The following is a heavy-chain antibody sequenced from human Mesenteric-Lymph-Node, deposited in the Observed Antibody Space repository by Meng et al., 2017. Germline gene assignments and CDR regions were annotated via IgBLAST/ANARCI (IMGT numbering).Heavy chain of an antibody. V-gene: IGHV4-39*01. CDR1: GGSISSSSYY. J-gene: IGHJ4*02. D-gene: IGHD1-14*01. CDR3: ARHHHSPTFDY. CDR2: VVYSGTT. Sequence: QVTPQESGPGLVKPSETLSLPCTVPGGSISSSSYYWAWIRQPPGEGLEWIGSVVYSGTTYYTSSLKSRVSISVDTSKNQFSLKLSSVTAADTAVYYCARHHHSPTFDYWGQGTLVTVSS.